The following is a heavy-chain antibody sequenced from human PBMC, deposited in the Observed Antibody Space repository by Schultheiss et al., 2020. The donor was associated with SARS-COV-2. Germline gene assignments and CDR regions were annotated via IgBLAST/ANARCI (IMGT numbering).Heavy chain of an antibody. D-gene: IGHD6-19*01. J-gene: IGHJ6*02. CDR3: ASHSSGWFISYYGMDV. V-gene: IGHV3-53*01. CDR2: IYNTDGP. CDR1: GFIVSNNY. Sequence: GGSLRLSCAASGFIVSNNYMTWVRQAPGKGLEWVSVIYNTDGPYYADSVRGRFTMSRDNSKNIVYLQMNSLRADDTAVYYCASHSSGWFISYYGMDVWGHGTTVTVSS.